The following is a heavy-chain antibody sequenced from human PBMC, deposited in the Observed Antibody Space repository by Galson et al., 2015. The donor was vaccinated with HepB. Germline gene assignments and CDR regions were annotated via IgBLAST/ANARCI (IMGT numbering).Heavy chain of an antibody. Sequence: SLRLSCAASGFTFSSYAMSWVRQAPGEGLEWVAAITNSGDRTSHADSVKGRFTISRDNTKNTLFLQMNSLRAEDSAVYYCAKATRTYCGTDCPDSWGQGTLVTVSS. CDR1: GFTFSSYA. D-gene: IGHD2-21*02. V-gene: IGHV3-23*01. CDR3: AKATRTYCGTDCPDS. CDR2: ITNSGDRT. J-gene: IGHJ4*02.